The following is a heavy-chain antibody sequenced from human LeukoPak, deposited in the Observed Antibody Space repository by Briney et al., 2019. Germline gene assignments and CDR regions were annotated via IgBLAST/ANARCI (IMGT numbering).Heavy chain of an antibody. V-gene: IGHV3-48*03. D-gene: IGHD6-6*01. J-gene: IGHJ5*02. CDR1: GFTFSSYE. CDR3: APYSSSSGWLDP. Sequence: GGSLRLSCAASGFTFSSYEMSWVRQAPGKGLEWVSYISSSGSTIYYADSVKGRFTISRDNAKDSLYLQMNSLRAEDTAVYFCAPYSSSSGWLDPWGQGTLVTVSS. CDR2: ISSSGSTI.